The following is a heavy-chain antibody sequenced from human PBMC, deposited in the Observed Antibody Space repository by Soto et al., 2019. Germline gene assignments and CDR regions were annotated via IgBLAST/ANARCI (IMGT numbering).Heavy chain of an antibody. V-gene: IGHV3-21*01. CDR1: GFTFSSYS. CDR2: ISSSSSYI. J-gene: IGHJ4*02. D-gene: IGHD4-17*01. CDR3: ASSNYGDSKTDY. Sequence: GGSLRLSCAASGFTFSSYSMNWVRQAPGKGLEGVSSISSSSSYIYYADSVKGPFTISRDNAKNSLYLQMHSLRADDTAVYYCASSNYGDSKTDYWGQGTLVTVSS.